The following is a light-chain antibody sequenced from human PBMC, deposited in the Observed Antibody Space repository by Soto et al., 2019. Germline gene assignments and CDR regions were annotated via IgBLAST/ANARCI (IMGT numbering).Light chain of an antibody. CDR3: QEYGRYPYT. J-gene: IGKJ2*01. CDR1: QSFSTW. CDR2: RTS. Sequence: DIQMTQSPSTLSVSVGDRVTITCRASQSFSTWLAWYQQKPGKAPKLLIYRTSSLKNGIPSRFSGSGSGTEFTLTITRLQPDDFATYYCQEYGRYPYTFGQGTKLEIK. V-gene: IGKV1-5*03.